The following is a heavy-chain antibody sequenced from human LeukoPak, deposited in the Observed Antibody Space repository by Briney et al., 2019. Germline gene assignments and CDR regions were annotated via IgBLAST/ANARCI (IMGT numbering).Heavy chain of an antibody. CDR1: GGSFSGYY. CDR3: ARQAAVPGEEKLDY. D-gene: IGHD6-19*01. Sequence: SETLSLTCGVYGGSFSGYYWSWIRQPPGKGLEWFGEINHSGSTNYNPSLKSRVTISVDTSKNQFSLKLNSVTAADTAVYYCARQAAVPGEEKLDYWGQGTLVTVSS. J-gene: IGHJ4*02. V-gene: IGHV4-34*01. CDR2: INHSGST.